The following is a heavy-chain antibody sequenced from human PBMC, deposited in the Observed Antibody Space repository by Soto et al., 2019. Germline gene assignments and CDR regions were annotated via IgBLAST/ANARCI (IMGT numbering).Heavy chain of an antibody. J-gene: IGHJ6*02. D-gene: IGHD1-26*01. CDR3: ARLSGSPNRRLYYGMDV. CDR2: IYYSGST. CDR1: GGSISSGGYY. V-gene: IGHV4-31*03. Sequence: PSETLSLTCTVSGGSISSGGYYWSWIRQHPGKGLEWIGYIYYSGSTYYNPSLKSRVTISVDKSKNHFSLKLSSVTAADTAVYYCARLSGSPNRRLYYGMDVWGQGTTVTVSS.